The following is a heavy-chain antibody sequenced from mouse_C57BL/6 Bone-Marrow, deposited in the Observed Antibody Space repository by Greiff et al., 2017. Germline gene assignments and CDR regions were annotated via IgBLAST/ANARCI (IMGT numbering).Heavy chain of an antibody. CDR1: GFTFSSYA. J-gene: IGHJ2*01. Sequence: EVQGVESGGDLVKPGGSLKLSCAASGFTFSSYAMSWVRQTPEKRLEWVATISDGGSYTYYPDNVKGRFTISRNKAKNNLYLQISHLKSEYSAMCYCARGYNDDYWGQGTTLTVSS. CDR2: ISDGGSYT. V-gene: IGHV5-4*01. D-gene: IGHD1-3*01. CDR3: ARGYNDDY.